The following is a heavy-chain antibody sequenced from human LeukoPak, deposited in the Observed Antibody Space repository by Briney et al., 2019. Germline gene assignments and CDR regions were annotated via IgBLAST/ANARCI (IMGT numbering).Heavy chain of an antibody. CDR2: INPNSGGT. D-gene: IGHD6-13*01. J-gene: IGHJ5*02. CDR3: ARDPIGIAAAGLQGGWFDP. CDR1: GYTFTGYY. Sequence: ASVKVSCKASGYTFTGYYMHWVRQASGQGLEWMGWINPNSGGTNYAQKFQGRVTMTRDTSISTAYMELSRLRSDDTAVYYCARDPIGIAAAGLQGGWFDPWGQGTLVTVSS. V-gene: IGHV1-2*02.